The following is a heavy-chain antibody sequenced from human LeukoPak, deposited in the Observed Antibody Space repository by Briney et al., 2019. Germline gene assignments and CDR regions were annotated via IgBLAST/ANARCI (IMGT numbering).Heavy chain of an antibody. J-gene: IGHJ6*02. CDR1: GFTFSSYW. V-gene: IGHV3-7*01. Sequence: GGSLRLSCAASGFTFSSYWMSWVRQAPGKGLEWEANIKQDGSEKYYVDSVKGRFTISRDNAKNSLYLQMNSLRAEDTAVYYCARVGVGYCSGGSCYSVGYYYYYYGMDVWGQGTTVTVSS. D-gene: IGHD2-15*01. CDR2: IKQDGSEK. CDR3: ARVGVGYCSGGSCYSVGYYYYYYGMDV.